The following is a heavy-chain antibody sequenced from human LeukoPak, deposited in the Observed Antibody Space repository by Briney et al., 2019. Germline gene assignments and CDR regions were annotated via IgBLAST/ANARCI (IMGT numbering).Heavy chain of an antibody. Sequence: GGSLRLSCAASGFTFSSYSMNWARQAPGKGLEWVSSISSSSSYIYYADSVKGRFTISRDNAKNSLYLQMNSLGAEDTAVYYCARQEGYCSSTSCSPFDYWGQGTLVTVSS. V-gene: IGHV3-21*01. J-gene: IGHJ4*02. CDR3: ARQEGYCSSTSCSPFDY. D-gene: IGHD2-2*01. CDR2: ISSSSSYI. CDR1: GFTFSSYS.